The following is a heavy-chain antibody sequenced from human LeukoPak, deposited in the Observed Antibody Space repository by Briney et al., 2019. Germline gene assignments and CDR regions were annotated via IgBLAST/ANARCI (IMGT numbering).Heavy chain of an antibody. CDR3: ARGRMTRDI. CDR1: GYTFTSYY. D-gene: IGHD2-21*02. V-gene: IGHV1-46*01. Sequence: ASVKASCKASGYTFTSYYMHWVRQAPGQGLEWMRIINPSAGSTTYAQKFQGRVTMTRDTSTSTVYMELSSLRSEDTAVYFCARGRMTRDIWGQGTMVTVSS. CDR2: INPSAGST. J-gene: IGHJ3*02.